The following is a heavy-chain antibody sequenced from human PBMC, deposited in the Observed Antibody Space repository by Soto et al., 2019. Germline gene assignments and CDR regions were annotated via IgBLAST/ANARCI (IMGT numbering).Heavy chain of an antibody. CDR3: ARDRGGIAVAGTNWFDP. V-gene: IGHV1-69*01. Sequence: QVQLVQSGAEVKKPGSSVKVSCKASGGTFSSYAISWVRQAPGQGLEWMGGIIPIFGTANYAQKFQGRVTITADESTSTAYMELSSLRSEDTAVYYCARDRGGIAVAGTNWFDPWGHGTLVTVSS. CDR2: IIPIFGTA. D-gene: IGHD6-19*01. CDR1: GGTFSSYA. J-gene: IGHJ5*02.